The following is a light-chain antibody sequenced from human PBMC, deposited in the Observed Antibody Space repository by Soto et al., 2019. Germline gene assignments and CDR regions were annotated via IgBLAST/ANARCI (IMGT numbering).Light chain of an antibody. Sequence: QSALTQPRSVSGSPGQSVTISCTGTSSDVGGCNYVSWYQQHPGKVPKLMISDVSKRPSGVPDRFSGSKSGNTASLTISGLQAEDEADYYCCSYAGTYTVFGGGTKVTVL. CDR2: DVS. CDR1: SSDVGGCNY. J-gene: IGLJ2*01. CDR3: CSYAGTYTV. V-gene: IGLV2-11*01.